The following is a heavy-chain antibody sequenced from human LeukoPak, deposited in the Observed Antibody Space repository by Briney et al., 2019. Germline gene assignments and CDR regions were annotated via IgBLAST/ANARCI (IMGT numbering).Heavy chain of an antibody. V-gene: IGHV3-43*02. CDR1: GFTFDDYA. Sequence: GGSLRLSYAVSGFTFDDYAMHWVRHAPGKGLEWVSLIREDGRTTHYVDSVKGRFAISRDNSKKSLYLQINSLRTEDTALYYCARSRRSGTEYADDDQWGQGTLVTVSS. D-gene: IGHD1-26*01. J-gene: IGHJ4*02. CDR2: IREDGRTT. CDR3: ARSRRSGTEYADDDQ.